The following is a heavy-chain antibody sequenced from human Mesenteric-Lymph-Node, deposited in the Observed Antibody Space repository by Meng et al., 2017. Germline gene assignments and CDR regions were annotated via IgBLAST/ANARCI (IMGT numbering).Heavy chain of an antibody. CDR1: GGSISSSSYY. J-gene: IGHJ4*02. V-gene: IGHV4-39*07. CDR2: IYYSGST. CDR3: ATYRARGFDN. Sequence: SETLSLTCTVSGGSISSSSYYWGWIRQPPGKGLEWIGRIYYSGSTYYNPSLKSRVTISVDTSKNHFSLRLSSVTAADTAVYYCATYRARGFDNWGQGTLVTVSS. D-gene: IGHD5-12*01.